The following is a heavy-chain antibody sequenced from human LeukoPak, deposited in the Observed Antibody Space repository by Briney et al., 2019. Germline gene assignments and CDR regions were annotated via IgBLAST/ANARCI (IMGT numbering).Heavy chain of an antibody. CDR3: ARGTPGYYYGMDV. V-gene: IGHV4-34*01. CDR1: GGSFSGYY. J-gene: IGHJ6*02. Sequence: PSETLSLTCAVYGGSFSGYYWSWIRQPPGKGLEWIAEINHSGSTNYNPSLKSRVTISVDTSKNQFSLKLSSVTAADTAVYYCARGTPGYYYGMDVWGQGTTVTVSS. CDR2: INHSGST.